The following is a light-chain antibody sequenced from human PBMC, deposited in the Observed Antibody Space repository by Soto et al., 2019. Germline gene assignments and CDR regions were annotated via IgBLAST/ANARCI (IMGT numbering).Light chain of an antibody. J-gene: IGLJ3*02. CDR1: SGHSSYI. V-gene: IGLV4-60*03. CDR2: LEGSGSY. Sequence: QPVLTQSSSASASLGSSVKLTCTLSSGHSSYIIAWHQQQPGKAPRYLMKLEGSGSYNKGSGVPDPFSGSSSGADRYLTISNLQSEDEADYYCETWDSNTKVFGEGTKLTVL. CDR3: ETWDSNTKV.